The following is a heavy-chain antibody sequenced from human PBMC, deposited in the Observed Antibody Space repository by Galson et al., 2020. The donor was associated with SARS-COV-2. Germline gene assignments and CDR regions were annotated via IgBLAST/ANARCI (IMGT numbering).Heavy chain of an antibody. Sequence: GGSLRLSCAASGFTFSSYAMHWVRQAPGTGLEWVAVISYDGSNKYYADSVKGRFTISRDNSKNTLYLQMNSLRAEDTAVYYCASTLYYYGSGSPRFDYWGQGTLVTVYS. CDR1: GFTFSSYA. D-gene: IGHD3-10*01. J-gene: IGHJ4*02. CDR3: ASTLYYYGSGSPRFDY. V-gene: IGHV3-30*04. CDR2: ISYDGSNK.